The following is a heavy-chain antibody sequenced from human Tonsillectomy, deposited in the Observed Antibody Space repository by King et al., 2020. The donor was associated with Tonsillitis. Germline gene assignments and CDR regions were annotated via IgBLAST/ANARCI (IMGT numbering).Heavy chain of an antibody. CDR2: IYYTGST. CDR3: ARSGYYYDSSGYLYAFDI. CDR1: GGSIGSYY. D-gene: IGHD3-22*01. J-gene: IGHJ3*02. V-gene: IGHV4-59*01. Sequence: VQLQESGPGLVKPSETLSLTCTVSGGSIGSYYWSWIRQPPGKGLEWIGYIYYTGSTDYNPSLKSRVTISVDTSKNRFSLNLSSVTAAETAMYYCARSGYYYDSSGYLYAFDIWGQGTMVPVSS.